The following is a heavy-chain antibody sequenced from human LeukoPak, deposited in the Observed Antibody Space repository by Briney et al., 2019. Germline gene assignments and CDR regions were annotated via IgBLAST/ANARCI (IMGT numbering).Heavy chain of an antibody. Sequence: SVKVSCKASGGTFSSYAISWVRQAPGQGLEWMGRIIPILGIANYAQKFQGRVTITADKSTSTAYMELSSLRSEDTAVYYCARDPPYYGSGSYSNYWGQGTLVTVSS. CDR2: IIPILGIA. V-gene: IGHV1-69*04. CDR1: GGTFSSYA. CDR3: ARDPPYYGSGSYSNY. D-gene: IGHD3-10*01. J-gene: IGHJ4*02.